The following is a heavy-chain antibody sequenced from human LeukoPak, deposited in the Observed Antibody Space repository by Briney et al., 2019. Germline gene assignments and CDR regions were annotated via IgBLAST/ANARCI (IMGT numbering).Heavy chain of an antibody. D-gene: IGHD3-22*01. J-gene: IGHJ4*02. CDR2: IYYSGST. V-gene: IGHV4-59*01. Sequence: SETLSLTCTVSGGSIISYYWSWIRQPPGKGQEWIGYIYYSGSTNYNPSLKSRVTISVDTSKNQFSLKLSSVTAADTAVYYCARVRDSSGYYGILDYWGQGTVVTVSS. CDR1: GGSIISYY. CDR3: ARVRDSSGYYGILDY.